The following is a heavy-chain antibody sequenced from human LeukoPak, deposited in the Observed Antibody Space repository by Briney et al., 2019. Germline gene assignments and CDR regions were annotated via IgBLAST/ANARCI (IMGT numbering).Heavy chain of an antibody. CDR3: ARGIVVSPAAPYGWFDP. CDR1: GFTFSNSW. CDR2: IDQRGNDQ. V-gene: IGHV3-7*03. J-gene: IGHJ5*02. D-gene: IGHD2-21*01. Sequence: GGSLRLSCAASGFTFSNSWMIWVRQAPGEGLEWVANIDQRGNDQRYVDSVKGRFIISRDNTKGSLYLQMNNLRVEDTALYYCARGIVVSPAAPYGWFDPWGQGTLVTVSS.